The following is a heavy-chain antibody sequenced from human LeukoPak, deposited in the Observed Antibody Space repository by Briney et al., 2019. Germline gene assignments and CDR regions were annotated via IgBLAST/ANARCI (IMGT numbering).Heavy chain of an antibody. D-gene: IGHD6-6*01. V-gene: IGHV1-2*02. CDR3: ARGRIAARRLGGTAVGY. CDR2: INPNSGGT. Sequence: ASVKVSCKASGYTFTGYYMHWVRQAPGQGLEWMGWINPNSGGTNYAQKFQGRVTMTRDTSISTACMELSRLRSDDTAVYYCARGRIAARRLGGTAVGYWGQGTLVTVSS. CDR1: GYTFTGYY. J-gene: IGHJ4*02.